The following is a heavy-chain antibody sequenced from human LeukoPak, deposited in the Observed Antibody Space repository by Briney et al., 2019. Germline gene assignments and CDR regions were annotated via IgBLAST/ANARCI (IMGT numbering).Heavy chain of an antibody. CDR3: ARAWVAHSGSYNFDY. V-gene: IGHV3-64*04. CDR1: GFTFSNYA. D-gene: IGHD1-26*01. CDR2: ISSNGGGT. Sequence: GGSLRLSCSASGFTFSNYAMHWVRQAPGKGLEYVSGISSNGGGTYYADSVKGRFTISRDNPKYTLYLQMNRVRAEDTAVYFCARAWVAHSGSYNFDYWGPGTLVTVSS. J-gene: IGHJ4*02.